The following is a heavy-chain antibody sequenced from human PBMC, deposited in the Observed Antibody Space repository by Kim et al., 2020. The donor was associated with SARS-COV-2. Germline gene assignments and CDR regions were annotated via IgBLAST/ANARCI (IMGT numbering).Heavy chain of an antibody. D-gene: IGHD3-10*01. J-gene: IGHJ4*02. CDR3: ARETITLVRGQFDY. CDR2: INGYSGGT. CDR1: GYTFTGYY. Sequence: ASVKVSCKASGYTFTGYYIHWVRQAPGQGLEWMGWINGYSGGTIYAQKFQGRVTMTRDTSISTAYMELSWLRSDDTAVYYCARETITLVRGQFDYWGQG. V-gene: IGHV1-2*02.